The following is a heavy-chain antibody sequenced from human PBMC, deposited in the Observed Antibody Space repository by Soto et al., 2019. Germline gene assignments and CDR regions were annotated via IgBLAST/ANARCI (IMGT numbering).Heavy chain of an antibody. CDR3: ARFNWYFDL. CDR2: IYYSGST. V-gene: IGHV4-59*08. J-gene: IGHJ2*01. CDR1: GGSISSYY. Sequence: QVQLQESGPGLVKPSETLSLTCTVSGGSISSYYWRWIRQPPGKGLEWIGYIYYSGSTNYNPTLKSRVTISVDTSKNQSSLKLSSVTAADTAVYYCARFNWYFDLWGRGTLVTVSS.